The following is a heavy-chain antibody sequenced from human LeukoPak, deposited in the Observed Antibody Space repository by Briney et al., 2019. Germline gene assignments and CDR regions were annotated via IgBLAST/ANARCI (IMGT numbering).Heavy chain of an antibody. D-gene: IGHD3-16*01. CDR1: KFMFSAYN. CDR3: ARDFNWAFDY. Sequence: GASLRLSCAASKFMFSAYNMHWVRQVPGKGLEWLAIISHDGNTGHYADSVKGRFTNSRDNSKDTVDLQMNSLRADDTAVYYCARDFNWAFDYWGQGTLVTVSS. CDR2: ISHDGNTG. V-gene: IGHV3-30-3*01. J-gene: IGHJ4*02.